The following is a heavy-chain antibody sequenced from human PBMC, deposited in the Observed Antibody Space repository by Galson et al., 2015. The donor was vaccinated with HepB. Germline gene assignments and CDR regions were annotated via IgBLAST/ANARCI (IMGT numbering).Heavy chain of an antibody. CDR1: GFTFSSYS. CDR2: ISSSSSYI. D-gene: IGHD6-19*01. V-gene: IGHV3-21*01. CDR3: ARDWLYFYGMDV. Sequence: SLRLSCAASGFTFSSYSMNWVRQAPGKGLEWVSSISSSSSYIYYADSVKGRFTISRDNAKNSLYLQMNSLRAEDTAVYYCARDWLYFYGMDVWGQGTTVTVSS. J-gene: IGHJ6*02.